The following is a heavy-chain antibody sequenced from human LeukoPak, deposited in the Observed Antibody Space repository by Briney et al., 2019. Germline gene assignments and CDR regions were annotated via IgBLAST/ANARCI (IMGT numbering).Heavy chain of an antibody. CDR1: GGSVRRGNYY. V-gene: IGHV4-61*02. D-gene: IGHD6-6*01. Sequence: SETLSLTCTVSGGSVRRGNYYWTWIRQPAGSGLEWIGRIYTSGTTDYNPSLRTRVTISVDASRNQFSLNLSSVTAADTAVYYCARWSGSVTARNYYYMDVWGEGTTVTVSS. J-gene: IGHJ6*03. CDR2: IYTSGTT. CDR3: ARWSGSVTARNYYYMDV.